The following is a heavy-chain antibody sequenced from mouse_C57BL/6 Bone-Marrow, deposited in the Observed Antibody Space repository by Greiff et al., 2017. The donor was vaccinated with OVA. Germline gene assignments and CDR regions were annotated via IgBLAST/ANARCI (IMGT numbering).Heavy chain of an antibody. CDR2: ISTGGSYT. CDR3: ARPNAFAY. CDR1: GFTFSGYG. Sequence: EVQLQESGGDLVKPGGSLKLSCAASGFTFSGYGMSWVRQTPDKRLEWVATISTGGSYTYYPDSVKGRFTLSRDNAKNTLYLQMSSLKAEDTAMYYCARPNAFAYWGQGTLVTVSA. V-gene: IGHV5-6*01. J-gene: IGHJ3*01.